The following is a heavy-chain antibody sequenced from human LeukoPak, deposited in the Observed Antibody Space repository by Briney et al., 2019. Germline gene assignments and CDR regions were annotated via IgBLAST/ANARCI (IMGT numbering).Heavy chain of an antibody. Sequence: KPSETLSLTCTVSGGSISSGSYYWGWIRQPPGKGLEWIGTIYYSGSTFYNPSLKSRVTTSVDTSKNQFSLKLSSVTAADTAVYYCARATLRFLEGALVRFDPWGQGTLVTVSS. CDR2: IYYSGST. V-gene: IGHV4-39*07. CDR1: GGSISSGSYY. D-gene: IGHD3-3*01. CDR3: ARATLRFLEGALVRFDP. J-gene: IGHJ5*02.